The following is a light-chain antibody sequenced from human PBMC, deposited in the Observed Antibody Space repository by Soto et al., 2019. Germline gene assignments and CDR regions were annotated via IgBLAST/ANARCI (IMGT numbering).Light chain of an antibody. V-gene: IGKV3-20*01. CDR2: DTS. CDR3: QQYGASPWT. Sequence: EVVLTQSPGTLSLSPGERATLSCRASQNVVGYKLAWYQQTPGPPPRLLFYDTSSRAAAASDGFSGSGSGTFFTLTISRLEHGDFAMYYCQQYGASPWTFGQGTKVEVK. CDR1: QNVVGYK. J-gene: IGKJ1*01.